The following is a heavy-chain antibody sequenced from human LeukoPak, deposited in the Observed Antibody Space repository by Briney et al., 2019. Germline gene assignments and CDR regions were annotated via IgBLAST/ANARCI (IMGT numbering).Heavy chain of an antibody. Sequence: SETLSLTCTVSGGSITSSSYYWGWIRQPPGKGLEWIGSVYYSGSTYYNPSLKSRVTMSVDTSKNQFSLKLSSVTAADTAVYYCAREGPRGGTADAFDIWGQGTMVTVSS. D-gene: IGHD6-13*01. J-gene: IGHJ3*02. V-gene: IGHV4-39*02. CDR1: GGSITSSSYY. CDR3: AREGPRGGTADAFDI. CDR2: VYYSGST.